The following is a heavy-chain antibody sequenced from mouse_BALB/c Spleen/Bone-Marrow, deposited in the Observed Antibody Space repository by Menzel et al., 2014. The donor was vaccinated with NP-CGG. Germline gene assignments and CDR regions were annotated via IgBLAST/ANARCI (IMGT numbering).Heavy chain of an antibody. CDR2: INPSTGYT. CDR1: GYTFTSYW. CDR3: VRSTGAMDY. Sequence: VQLQESGAELAKPWASVKMSCKASGYTFTSYWMHWVKQRPGQGLEWIGYINPSTGYTEYSQKFKDKATLTADKSSSTAYMQLSSLTSEDSAVYYCVRSTGAMDYWGQGTSVTVSS. D-gene: IGHD3-2*01. J-gene: IGHJ4*01. V-gene: IGHV1-7*01.